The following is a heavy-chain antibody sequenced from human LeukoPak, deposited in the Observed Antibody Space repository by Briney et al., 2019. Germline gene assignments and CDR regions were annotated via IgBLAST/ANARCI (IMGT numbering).Heavy chain of an antibody. CDR2: ISGSGGST. D-gene: IGHD6-6*01. J-gene: IGHJ4*02. CDR3: AKVPPREYSSSGDY. V-gene: IGHV3-23*01. CDR1: GFTFSSYA. Sequence: PGGSLRLSCAASGFTFSSYAMSWVRQAPGKGLGWVSAISGSGGSTYYADSVKGRFTISRDNSKNTLYLQMNSLRAEDTAVYYCAKVPPREYSSSGDYWGQGTLVTVSS.